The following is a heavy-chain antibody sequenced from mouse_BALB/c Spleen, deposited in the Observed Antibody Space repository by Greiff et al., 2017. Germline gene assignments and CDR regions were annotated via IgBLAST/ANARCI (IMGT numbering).Heavy chain of an antibody. Sequence: EVQVVESGGGLVKPGGSLKLSCAASGFTFSSYAMSWVRQTPEKRLEWVATISSGGSYTYYPDSVKGRFTISRDNAKNTLYLQMSSLRSEDTAMYYCARHRDYDDEGYYFDYWGQGTTLTVSS. CDR1: GFTFSSYA. CDR3: ARHRDYDDEGYYFDY. V-gene: IGHV5-9-3*01. J-gene: IGHJ2*01. D-gene: IGHD2-4*01. CDR2: ISSGGSYT.